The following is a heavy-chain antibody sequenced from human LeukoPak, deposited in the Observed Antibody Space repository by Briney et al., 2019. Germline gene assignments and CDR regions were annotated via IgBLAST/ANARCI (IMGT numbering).Heavy chain of an antibody. J-gene: IGHJ4*02. CDR2: IYPGDSDT. Sequence: GESLQISCQASGSSFTTYWIGWVRPLPGKGLEWMRIIYPGDSDTTYSPSFQGQVTISADKSISTAYLQWSSLKASDTAIYYCARTYSSSSASDYWGQGTLVTVSS. CDR3: ARTYSSSSASDY. V-gene: IGHV5-51*01. CDR1: GSSFTTYW. D-gene: IGHD6-6*01.